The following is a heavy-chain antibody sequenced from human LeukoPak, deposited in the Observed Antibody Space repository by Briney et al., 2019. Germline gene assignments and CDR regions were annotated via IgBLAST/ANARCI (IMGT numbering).Heavy chain of an antibody. CDR3: ARVPHYYGSGSYYGYFDY. Sequence: GGSLRLSCAASGFTFSSYAMHWVRQAPGKGLEWVAVISYDGSNKYYADSVKGRFTISRDNSKNTLYLQMNSLRAEDTAVYYCARVPHYYGSGSYYGYFDYWGQGTLVTVSS. CDR2: ISYDGSNK. D-gene: IGHD3-10*01. J-gene: IGHJ4*02. CDR1: GFTFSSYA. V-gene: IGHV3-30-3*01.